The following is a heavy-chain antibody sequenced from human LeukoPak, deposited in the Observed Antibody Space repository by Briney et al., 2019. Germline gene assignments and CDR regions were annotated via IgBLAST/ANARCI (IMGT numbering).Heavy chain of an antibody. CDR1: GFTFGGYG. V-gene: IGHV3-30*02. J-gene: IGHJ5*02. CDR2: IRYDGSNK. CDR3: AKGGPAAVSNWFDP. Sequence: PGGSLRLSCAASGFTFGGYGMHWVRQAPGKGLEWVAFIRYDGSNKYYADSVKGRFTISRDNSKNTLYLQMNSLRAEDTAVYYCAKGGPAAVSNWFDPWGQGTLVTVSS. D-gene: IGHD2-2*01.